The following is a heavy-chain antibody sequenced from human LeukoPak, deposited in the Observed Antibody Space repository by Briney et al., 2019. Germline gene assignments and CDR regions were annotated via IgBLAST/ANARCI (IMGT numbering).Heavy chain of an antibody. J-gene: IGHJ4*02. Sequence: GGSLILSCAASGFTFSSYAMSWVRQAPGKGLEWVSAISGSGGSTYYADSVKGRFTISRDNSKNTLYLQMNSLRAEDTAVYYCAKATYYYDSSGYYFDYWGQGTLVTVSS. CDR3: AKATYYYDSSGYYFDY. D-gene: IGHD3-22*01. CDR2: ISGSGGST. CDR1: GFTFSSYA. V-gene: IGHV3-23*01.